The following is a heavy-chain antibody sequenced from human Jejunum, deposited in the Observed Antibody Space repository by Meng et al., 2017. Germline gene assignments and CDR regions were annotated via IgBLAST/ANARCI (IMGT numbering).Heavy chain of an antibody. V-gene: IGHV2-5*02. CDR1: GFSLRTRGVG. CDR3: AHRLAYSTNYNVGWFDP. J-gene: IGHJ5*02. CDR2: IYWDDDK. D-gene: IGHD6-13*01. Sequence: SGPTLVKPTQTLTLTCTFSGFSLRTRGVGVAWIRQPPGKALECLALIYWDDDKRYNPSLKNRLTVTNDTSKNQVVLTMTNMDPVDTATYYCAHRLAYSTNYNVGWFDPWGQGTLVTVSS.